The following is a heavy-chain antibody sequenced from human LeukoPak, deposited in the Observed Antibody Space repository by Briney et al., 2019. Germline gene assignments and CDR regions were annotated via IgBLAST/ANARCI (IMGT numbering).Heavy chain of an antibody. CDR1: GFTFSTYA. Sequence: PGGSLRLSCAASGFTFSTYAMSWVRQAPGKGLEWVSGISANGVNTYHADSVKGRFTISRDNSKNTLYLQMNSLRAEDTAVYYCAQRRGYSSSWFGMEDYWGQGTLVTVSS. CDR2: ISANGVNT. D-gene: IGHD6-13*01. J-gene: IGHJ4*02. V-gene: IGHV3-23*01. CDR3: AQRRGYSSSWFGMEDY.